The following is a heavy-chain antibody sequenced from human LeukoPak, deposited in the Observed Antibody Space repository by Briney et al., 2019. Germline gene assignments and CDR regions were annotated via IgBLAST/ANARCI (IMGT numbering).Heavy chain of an antibody. D-gene: IGHD3-10*01. V-gene: IGHV1-18*01. J-gene: IGHJ3*02. Sequence: GASVKVSCKASGYSFTNYGISWVRQAPGQGLEWMGWINIYHNHTNYAQKLQGRVTMATDTSTNTAYMVLRSLRTDDTAVYYCARDIWFGHFANAFDIWGQGTMVTVSS. CDR1: GYSFTNYG. CDR3: ARDIWFGHFANAFDI. CDR2: INIYHNHT.